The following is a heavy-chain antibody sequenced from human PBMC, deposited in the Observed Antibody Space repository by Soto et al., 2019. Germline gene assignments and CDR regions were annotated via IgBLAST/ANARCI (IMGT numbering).Heavy chain of an antibody. CDR3: ARDYIPGYSSGWTESWFDP. D-gene: IGHD6-19*01. CDR1: GYTFTSYA. Sequence: GASVKVSCSAYGYTFTSYAMHRVRQAPGQRLEWMGWINAGNGNTKYSQKFQGRVTITRDTSASTAYMELSSLRSEDTAVYYCARDYIPGYSSGWTESWFDPWGQGTLVTVSS. V-gene: IGHV1-3*01. J-gene: IGHJ5*02. CDR2: INAGNGNT.